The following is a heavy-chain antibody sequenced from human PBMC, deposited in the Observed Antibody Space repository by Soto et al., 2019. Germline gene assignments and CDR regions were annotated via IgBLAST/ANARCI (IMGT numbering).Heavy chain of an antibody. CDR2: ISGSGGRT. D-gene: IGHD2-2*01. J-gene: IGHJ6*01. V-gene: IGHV3-23*01. Sequence: GGSLGLSGTSSGFTFSMDAMSWVRQAPGKGLDWVSVISGSGGRTYYADSVKGRFTMSRDNSKNRLYLQMNALRAEDTAVYYCAKEVVVESAGRSHYYYYGLDVWGQGTTVIVS. CDR1: GFTFSMDA. CDR3: AKEVVVESAGRSHYYYYGLDV.